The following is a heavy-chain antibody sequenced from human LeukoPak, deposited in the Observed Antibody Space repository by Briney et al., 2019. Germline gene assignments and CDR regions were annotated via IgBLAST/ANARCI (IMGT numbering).Heavy chain of an antibody. V-gene: IGHV3-30*02. Sequence: PGGSLRLSCEVSGIIFSGYGIHWVRQAPGKGLEWVAFIRYDGTNKYYADSVKGRFTISRDNSNNTLYLQMNSLRVEDTAVYYCAKVGSGSNGVDYWGQGTLVTVSS. D-gene: IGHD6-19*01. J-gene: IGHJ4*02. CDR1: GIIFSGYG. CDR2: IRYDGTNK. CDR3: AKVGSGSNGVDY.